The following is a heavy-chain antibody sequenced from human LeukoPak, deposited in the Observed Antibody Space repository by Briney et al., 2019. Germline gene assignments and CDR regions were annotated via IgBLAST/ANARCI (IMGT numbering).Heavy chain of an antibody. D-gene: IGHD3-10*01. Sequence: SETLSLTCAVYGGSFSGYYWSWIRQPPGKGLEWIGEINHSGSTNYNPSLKSRVTISVDTSKNQFSLKLSSVTAADTAVYYCARERNLAHYYGSGRAYGFDPWGQGTLVTVSS. CDR3: ARERNLAHYYGSGRAYGFDP. V-gene: IGHV4-34*01. J-gene: IGHJ5*02. CDR2: INHSGST. CDR1: GGSFSGYY.